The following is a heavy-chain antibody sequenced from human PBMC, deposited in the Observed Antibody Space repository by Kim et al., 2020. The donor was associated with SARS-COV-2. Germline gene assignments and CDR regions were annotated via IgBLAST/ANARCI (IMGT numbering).Heavy chain of an antibody. D-gene: IGHD6-19*01. CDR1: GFTFSTYA. J-gene: IGHJ4*02. Sequence: GGSLRLSCAASGFTFSTYAMSWVRQAPGKGLEWVSSIIDTGDATYYADSVRGRFTISRDNSKKTLFLQINSLRGDDTAIYYCARGAAVADTYYFTSWGQGTLVTLSS. V-gene: IGHV3-23*01. CDR2: IIDTGDAT. CDR3: ARGAAVADTYYFTS.